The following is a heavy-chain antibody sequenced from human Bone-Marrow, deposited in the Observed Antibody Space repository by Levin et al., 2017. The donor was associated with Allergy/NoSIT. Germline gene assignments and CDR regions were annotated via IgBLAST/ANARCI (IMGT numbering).Heavy chain of an antibody. J-gene: IGHJ4*02. CDR2: ISYDGSNK. CDR3: AKDRLVYYYDSSGYDY. Sequence: GESLKISCAASGFTFSSYGMHWVRQAPGKGLEWVAVISYDGSNKYYADSVKGRFTISRDNSKNTLYLQMNSLRAEDTAVYYCAKDRLVYYYDSSGYDYWGQGTLVTVSS. V-gene: IGHV3-30*18. D-gene: IGHD3-22*01. CDR1: GFTFSSYG.